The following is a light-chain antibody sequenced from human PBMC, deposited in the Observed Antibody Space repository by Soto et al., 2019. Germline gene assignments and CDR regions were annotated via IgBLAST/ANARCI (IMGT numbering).Light chain of an antibody. J-gene: IGKJ5*01. Sequence: VVTQSPPLLPVHPGAAAPHSCRSCPRLLLSNGYNYLDWYLQKPGQSPQRLIYMGSNRASGVPDRFSGSGSGTDFTLKISRVEAEDVGVYYCMQALQCPPTFGGGTRLEIK. CDR3: MQALQCPPT. CDR2: MGS. CDR1: PRLLLSNGYNY. V-gene: IGKV2-28*01.